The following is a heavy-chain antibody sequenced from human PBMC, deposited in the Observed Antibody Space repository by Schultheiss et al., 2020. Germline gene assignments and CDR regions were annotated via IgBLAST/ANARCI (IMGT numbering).Heavy chain of an antibody. D-gene: IGHD6-13*01. V-gene: IGHV4-61*08. Sequence: SETLSLTCTVSGGSISSGGYYWSWIRQPPGKGLEWIGYIYYSGSTNYNPSLKSRVTISVDTSKNQFSLKLSSVTAADTAVYYCARLGIAAAGAGMGYWGQGTLVTVSS. CDR1: GGSISSGGYY. CDR2: IYYSGST. CDR3: ARLGIAAAGAGMGY. J-gene: IGHJ4*02.